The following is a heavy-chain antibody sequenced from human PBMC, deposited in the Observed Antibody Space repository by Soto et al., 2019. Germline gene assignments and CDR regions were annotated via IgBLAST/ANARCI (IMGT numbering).Heavy chain of an antibody. Sequence: ASVKVSCKASGYTFTGYYMHWVRQAPGQGLEWMGWINPNSGGTNYAQKFQGWVTMTRDTSISTAYMELSRLRSDDTAVYYCARDFMYSIKEYGMDVWGQGTTVTVSS. CDR1: GYTFTGYY. CDR3: ARDFMYSIKEYGMDV. V-gene: IGHV1-2*04. CDR2: INPNSGGT. D-gene: IGHD6-13*01. J-gene: IGHJ6*02.